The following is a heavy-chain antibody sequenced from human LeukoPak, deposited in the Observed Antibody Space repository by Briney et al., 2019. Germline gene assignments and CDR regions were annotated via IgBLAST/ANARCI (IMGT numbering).Heavy chain of an antibody. CDR2: IYHSGST. CDR1: GGSISSGGYS. Sequence: SETLSLTCAVSGGSISSGGYSWSWIRQPPGKGLEWIGYIYHSGSTYYNPSLKSRVTISVDRSKNQFSLKLSSVTAADTAVYYCARDKKLVSAFDIWGQGTMVTVSS. CDR3: ARDKKLVSAFDI. D-gene: IGHD6-6*01. V-gene: IGHV4-30-2*01. J-gene: IGHJ3*02.